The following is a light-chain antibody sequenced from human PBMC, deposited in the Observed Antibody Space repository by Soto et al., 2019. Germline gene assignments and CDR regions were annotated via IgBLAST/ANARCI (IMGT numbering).Light chain of an antibody. CDR1: SSDVGGNKY. V-gene: IGLV2-14*01. CDR3: SSYTTRNTRL. CDR2: DVS. J-gene: IGLJ3*02. Sequence: QSVLTQPASVSGSPGQSITISCTGSSSDVGGNKYVSWYQQHPGKAPKVMIYDVSNRPSGVSDRFSGSKSGNTASLTISGLQAEDEGDYYCSSYTTRNTRLFGGGTQLTVL.